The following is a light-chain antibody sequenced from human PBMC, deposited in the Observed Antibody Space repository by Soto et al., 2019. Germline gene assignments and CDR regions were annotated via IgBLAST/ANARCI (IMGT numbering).Light chain of an antibody. CDR1: QSVSSL. J-gene: IGKJ1*01. CDR3: QQRNWPPWT. Sequence: EIVLTQSPATLSLSPGERATLSCRASQSVSSLLAWYQQKPGQPPRLLIYDASIRVTGIPPRFSGSGSGTDFTLTINSLEPADFAIYYCQQRNWPPWTFGQGTKVEIK. CDR2: DAS. V-gene: IGKV3-11*01.